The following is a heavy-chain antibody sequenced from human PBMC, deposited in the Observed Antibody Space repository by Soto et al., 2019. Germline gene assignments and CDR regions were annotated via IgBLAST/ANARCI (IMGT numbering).Heavy chain of an antibody. V-gene: IGHV3-23*01. CDR1: GFTFSSYA. J-gene: IGHJ4*02. D-gene: IGHD2-21*01. CDR2: ISGSGGST. Sequence: GGSLRLSCAASGFTFSSYAMSWVRQAPGKGLEWVSAISGSGGSTYYADSVKGRFTISRDNSKNTLYLQMNSLRAEDTAVYYCARRGDRTVGYFDFWGQGALVTVSS. CDR3: ARRGDRTVGYFDF.